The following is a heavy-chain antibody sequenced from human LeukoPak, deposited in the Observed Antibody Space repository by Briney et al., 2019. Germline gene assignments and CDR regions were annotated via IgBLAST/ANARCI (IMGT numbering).Heavy chain of an antibody. CDR3: VKERGYSSSSFDY. D-gene: IGHD6-6*01. CDR2: ISGSDGTT. CDR1: GFTFSTYA. V-gene: IGHV3-23*01. J-gene: IGHJ4*02. Sequence: GGSLRLSCAASGFTFSTYAMSWVRQAPGKGLNWVSAISGSDGTTYHADSVKGRFTISRDNSKNMLFLQMNSLRAEDTAVYYCVKERGYSSSSFDYWGQGTLVTASS.